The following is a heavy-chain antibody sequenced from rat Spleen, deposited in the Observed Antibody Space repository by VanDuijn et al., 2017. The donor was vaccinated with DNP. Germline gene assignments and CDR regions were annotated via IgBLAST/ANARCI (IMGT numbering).Heavy chain of an antibody. V-gene: IGHV6-6*01. J-gene: IGHJ2*01. CDR1: GFTFSTAW. Sequence: EVQVLESGGGLVQPGNSLKLSCATSGFTFSTAWMYWYRQFPEKRLEWVARIKASSNNYATDYTESVKGRFTISRDDSKSSIYLQMNDLKEEDTATYFCASQFIIHDGNFFDYWGQGVMVTVSS. CDR3: ASQFIIHDGNFFDY. CDR2: IKASSNNYAT. D-gene: IGHD1-1*01.